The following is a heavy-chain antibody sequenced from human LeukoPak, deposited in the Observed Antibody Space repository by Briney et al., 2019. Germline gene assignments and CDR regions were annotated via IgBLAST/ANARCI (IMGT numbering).Heavy chain of an antibody. D-gene: IGHD4-17*01. CDR2: INHSGNT. V-gene: IGHV4-34*01. CDR1: GGSFSDYY. J-gene: IGHJ5*02. Sequence: SETLSLTCAVYGGSFSDYYWTWIRQPPGKGLEWIGEINHSGNTNYSPSLKSRVNISVDTSKNQFSLRLSSVTATDTAVYYCARRHGDFGLFFNWFDPWGQGTLVTVSS. CDR3: ARRHGDFGLFFNWFDP.